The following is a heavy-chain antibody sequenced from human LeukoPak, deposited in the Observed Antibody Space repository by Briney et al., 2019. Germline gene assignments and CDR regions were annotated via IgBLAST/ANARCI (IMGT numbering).Heavy chain of an antibody. V-gene: IGHV3-21*01. D-gene: IGHD4-17*01. CDR2: ISSSSSYI. CDR1: GFTFSSYA. J-gene: IGHJ4*02. CDR3: ARDDYGLNGNYFDY. Sequence: GGSLRLSCAASGFTFSSYAMNWVRQAPGKGLEWVSSISSSSSYIYYADSVKGRFTISRDNAKNSLYLQMNSLRAEDTAVYYCARDDYGLNGNYFDYWGQGTLVTVSS.